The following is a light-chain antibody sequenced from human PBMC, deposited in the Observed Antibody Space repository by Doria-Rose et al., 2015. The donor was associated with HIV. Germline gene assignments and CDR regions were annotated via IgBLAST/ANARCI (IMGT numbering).Light chain of an antibody. V-gene: IGKV1-39*01. J-gene: IGKJ3*01. Sequence: TQSPSSLSASVGDRATITCRASQRISTYLNWYQQKPGKAPKLLIYSASSLQREVPPRFSGSGSGTDFTLTISSLHPEDFATYYCQQTYSAPLTFGPGTKVDIK. CDR1: QRISTY. CDR2: SAS. CDR3: QQTYSAPLT.